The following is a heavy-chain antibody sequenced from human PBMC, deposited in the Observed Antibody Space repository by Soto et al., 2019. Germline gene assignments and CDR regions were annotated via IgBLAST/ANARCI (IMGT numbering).Heavy chain of an antibody. D-gene: IGHD1-26*01. Sequence: QVQLVESGGGVVKPGRSLRLSCAASGFTFSSYGMHWVRQAPGKGLEWVAVISYDGSNKYYADSVKGRFTISRDNSKNTLYLQMDSLRAEDTAVYYCAKDSEELLRKYYFDYWGQGTLVTVSS. J-gene: IGHJ4*02. CDR2: ISYDGSNK. CDR1: GFTFSSYG. V-gene: IGHV3-30*18. CDR3: AKDSEELLRKYYFDY.